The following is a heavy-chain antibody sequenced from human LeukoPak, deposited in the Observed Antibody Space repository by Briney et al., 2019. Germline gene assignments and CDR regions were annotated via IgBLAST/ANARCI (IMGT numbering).Heavy chain of an antibody. CDR3: AKIYYYDSSGYYDAFDI. J-gene: IGHJ3*02. D-gene: IGHD3-22*01. V-gene: IGHV3-23*01. Sequence: PGGSLRLSCAASGFPFSSYAMSWVRQAPGKGLEWVSAISGSGGSTYYADSVKGRFTISRDNSKNTLYLQMNSLRAEDTAVYYCAKIYYYDSSGYYDAFDIWGQGTMVTVSS. CDR1: GFPFSSYA. CDR2: ISGSGGST.